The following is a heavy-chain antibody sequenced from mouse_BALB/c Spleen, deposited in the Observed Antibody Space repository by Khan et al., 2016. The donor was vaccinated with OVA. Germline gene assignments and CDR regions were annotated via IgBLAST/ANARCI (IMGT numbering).Heavy chain of an antibody. CDR1: GYTFTDYA. V-gene: IGHV1S137*01. CDR2: ISTYYGDA. D-gene: IGHD1-1*02. CDR3: ARGGKFAY. J-gene: IGHJ3*01. Sequence: QVQLQQSGAELVRPGVSVKISCKGSGYTFTDYAMHWVKQSHAKSLEWIGVISTYYGDADYSQKFKDKATLTVDRSSSTAYMELASLTFEDSAIXYWARGGKFAYWGQGTLVTVSA.